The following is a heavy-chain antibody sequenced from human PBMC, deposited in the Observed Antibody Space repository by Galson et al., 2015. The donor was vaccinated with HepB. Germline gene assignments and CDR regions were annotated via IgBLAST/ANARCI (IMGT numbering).Heavy chain of an antibody. V-gene: IGHV1-3*01. CDR1: GYTFTSYA. D-gene: IGHD3-10*01. Sequence: SVKVSCKASGYTFTSYAMHWVRQAPGQRLEWMGWINAGNGNTKYSQKFQGRVTITRDTSASTAYMELSSLRSEDTAVYYCARGTRGSSFYYGSGSYIYYGMDVWGQGTTVTVSS. J-gene: IGHJ6*02. CDR3: ARGTRGSSFYYGSGSYIYYGMDV. CDR2: INAGNGNT.